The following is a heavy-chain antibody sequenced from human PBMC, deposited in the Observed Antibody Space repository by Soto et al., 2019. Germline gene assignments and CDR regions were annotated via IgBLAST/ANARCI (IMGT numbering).Heavy chain of an antibody. J-gene: IGHJ3*02. Sequence: QVQLVQSGPEVKKPGSSVKVSCEASGGTFSNFAVNWVRQAPGQGLEWVGGIIPLFNVAKYAQKFEGRVTIVADDSTSTAYMDLSSLRSAETAVSYCGASRRDVLGYDSKDTEGLDIWGQGTMVTVSS. CDR1: GGTFSNFA. D-gene: IGHD2-15*01. CDR2: IIPLFNVA. CDR3: GASRRDVLGYDSKDTEGLDI. V-gene: IGHV1-69*01.